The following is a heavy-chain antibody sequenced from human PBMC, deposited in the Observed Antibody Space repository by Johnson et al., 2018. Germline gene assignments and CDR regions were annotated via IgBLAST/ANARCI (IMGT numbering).Heavy chain of an antibody. CDR3: ARFPFGYGGNARGGAFGS. D-gene: IGHD4-23*01. V-gene: IGHV3-33*01. CDR2: IWYDGSNK. J-gene: IGHJ3*02. CDR1: GFTFSSYG. Sequence: VQLVESGGGVVQPGRSLRLSCAASGFTFSSYGMHWVRQAPGKGLEWVAVIWYDGSNKYYADSVKGRFTISRDNSKNTLYLQMNSLRAEDTAVYYCARFPFGYGGNARGGAFGSWGQGTMVTVSS.